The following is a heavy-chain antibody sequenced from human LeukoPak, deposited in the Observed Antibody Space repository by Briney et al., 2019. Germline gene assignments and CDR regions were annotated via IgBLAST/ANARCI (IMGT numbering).Heavy chain of an antibody. V-gene: IGHV4-39*07. CDR2: IYYSGST. CDR1: GGSISSSSYY. J-gene: IGHJ5*02. Sequence: SETLSLTCTVSGGSISSSSYYWGWIRQPPGKGLEWIGSIYYSGSTYYNPSLKSRVTISVDTSKNQFSLKLRSVTAADTAVYYCARVLAAAGNNWFDPWGQGTLVTVSS. D-gene: IGHD6-13*01. CDR3: ARVLAAAGNNWFDP.